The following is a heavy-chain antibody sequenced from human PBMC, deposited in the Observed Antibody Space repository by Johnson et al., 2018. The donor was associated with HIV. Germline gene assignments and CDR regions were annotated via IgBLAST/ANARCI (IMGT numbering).Heavy chain of an antibody. D-gene: IGHD2-8*01. Sequence: VESGGGLVQPGGSLRLSCAASGFTVSSNYMSWVRQAPGKGLEWVSVIYSGGSPYYADSVKGRFTISRDNSKNTLYLQMNSLRSEDTAVYYCARLGLTDAFDIWGQGTMVTVSS. J-gene: IGHJ3*02. V-gene: IGHV3-66*01. CDR1: GFTVSSNY. CDR3: ARLGLTDAFDI. CDR2: IYSGGSP.